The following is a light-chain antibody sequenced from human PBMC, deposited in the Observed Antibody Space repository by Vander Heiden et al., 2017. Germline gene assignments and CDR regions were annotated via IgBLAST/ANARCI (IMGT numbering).Light chain of an antibody. CDR3: HQYSKWPYT. J-gene: IGKJ5*01. CDR1: QSVRNN. V-gene: IGKV3-15*01. Sequence: SQPRDSLSVSPGDRATLSCRASQSVRNNLAWYQQKPGQAPRLLIFDASSRATGVPARFSGSGFGTDFTLTISSLKSEDVARYFCHQYSKWPYTFGQGTGLEIK. CDR2: DAS.